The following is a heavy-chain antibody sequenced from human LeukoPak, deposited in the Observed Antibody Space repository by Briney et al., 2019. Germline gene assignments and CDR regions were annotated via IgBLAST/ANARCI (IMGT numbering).Heavy chain of an antibody. CDR2: IYYSGST. V-gene: IGHV4-30-4*01. D-gene: IGHD3-10*01. Sequence: SQTLSLTWTVSGGSISSGDYYWSWIRQRPGKGLEWIGYIYYSGSTYYNPSLKSRVTISVDTSKNQFSLKLSSVTAADTAVYYCARVGVTMVRGVIIPEYYYYYGMDVWGKGTTVTVSS. CDR1: GGSISSGDYY. J-gene: IGHJ6*04. CDR3: ARVGVTMVRGVIIPEYYYYYGMDV.